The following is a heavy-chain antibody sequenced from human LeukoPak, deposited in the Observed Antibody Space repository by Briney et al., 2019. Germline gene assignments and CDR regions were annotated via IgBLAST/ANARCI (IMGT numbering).Heavy chain of an antibody. V-gene: IGHV1-2*02. CDR3: ARDRLRCSGGSCYSDYYFDY. CDR1: GYTFTGYY. J-gene: IGHJ4*02. D-gene: IGHD2-15*01. Sequence: ASVKVSCQASGYTFTGYYMHWVRPAPGQGVEWMGWINPNSGGTKYAQQFQGRVTLTRDTSIGTAYMELSRLRSDDTAVYYCARDRLRCSGGSCYSDYYFDYWGQGTLVTVSS. CDR2: INPNSGGT.